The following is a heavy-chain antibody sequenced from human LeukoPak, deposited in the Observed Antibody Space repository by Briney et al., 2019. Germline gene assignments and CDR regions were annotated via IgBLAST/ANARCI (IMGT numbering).Heavy chain of an antibody. D-gene: IGHD3-16*02. CDR2: INHSGST. CDR1: GGSFSGYY. V-gene: IGHV4-34*01. Sequence: SETLSLTCAVYGGSFSGYYWSWIRQPPGKGLEWIGEINHSGSTNYNPSLKSRVTISVDTSKNQFSLKLSSVTAADTAVYYCATPIDDYVWRSYRYRDYFDYWGQRTLVTVSS. CDR3: ATPIDDYVWRSYRYRDYFDY. J-gene: IGHJ4*02.